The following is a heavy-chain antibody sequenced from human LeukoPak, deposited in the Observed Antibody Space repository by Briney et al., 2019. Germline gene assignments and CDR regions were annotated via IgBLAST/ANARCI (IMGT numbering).Heavy chain of an antibody. CDR3: ARGIALERRYFQFDY. D-gene: IGHD1-1*01. J-gene: IGHJ4*02. CDR1: GFTFSSYE. CDR2: IDCGGRII. Sequence: PGGSLRLSCVASGFTFSSYEMNWVRQAPGKALEWVSYIDCGGRIINYADHVRGRFTISRDNAKNSVYLQMNSLRAEDTAVYYCARGIALERRYFQFDYWGQGILVTVSS. V-gene: IGHV3-48*03.